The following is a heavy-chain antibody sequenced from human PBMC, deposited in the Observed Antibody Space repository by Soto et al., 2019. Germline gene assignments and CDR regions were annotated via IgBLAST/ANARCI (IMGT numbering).Heavy chain of an antibody. CDR1: GGSISSSSYY. J-gene: IGHJ3*02. Sequence: QLQLQESGPGLVKPSETLSLTCTVSGGSISSSSYYWGWIRQPPGKGLEWIGSIYYSGSTYYNPSLKSRVTISVDTSKHQFSLKLSSVTAADTAVYYCARREYRSGGSCYPGAFDIWGQGTMVTFSS. D-gene: IGHD2-15*01. CDR3: ARREYRSGGSCYPGAFDI. CDR2: IYYSGST. V-gene: IGHV4-39*01.